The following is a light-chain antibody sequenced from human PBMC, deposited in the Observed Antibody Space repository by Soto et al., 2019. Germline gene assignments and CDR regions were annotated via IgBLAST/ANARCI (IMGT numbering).Light chain of an antibody. CDR1: QTINNN. CDR3: QQYNKWPLT. J-gene: IGKJ1*01. CDR2: GAS. Sequence: VMTQATATLSVSPGERATLSCRASQTINNNVAWYQLKDGQFPRLVIYGASTRATGIPVRFSGSASGTEFTLTISSLQSEDFTVYYCQQYNKWPLTFGQGTKVDIK. V-gene: IGKV3-15*01.